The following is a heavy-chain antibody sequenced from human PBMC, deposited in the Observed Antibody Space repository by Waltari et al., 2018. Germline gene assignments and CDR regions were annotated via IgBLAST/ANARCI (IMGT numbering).Heavy chain of an antibody. CDR1: GGTFSSYA. CDR3: ARGNTAMGYYYYYYMDV. CDR2: IMPIFGTA. J-gene: IGHJ6*03. V-gene: IGHV1-69*14. Sequence: QVQLVQSGAEVKKPGSSVKVSCKASGGTFSSYAISWVRQAPGQGLGWMGGIMPIFGTANYAQKSQGRGTITADKSTSTAYMELSSLRPEDTAVYYCARGNTAMGYYYYYYMDVWGKGTMVIVSS. D-gene: IGHD5-18*01.